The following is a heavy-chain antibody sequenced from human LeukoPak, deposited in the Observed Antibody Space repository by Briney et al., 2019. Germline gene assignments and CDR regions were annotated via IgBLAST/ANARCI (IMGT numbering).Heavy chain of an antibody. CDR2: ISGSGGYT. Sequence: GGSLRLSCAASKFTFSTFSMSWVRQAPGKGLEWVSSISGSGGYTYYADSVKGRFTISRDNAKNLLYLQMNSLRAEDTAVYYCARSGGSYSAFDYWGQGTLVTVSS. CDR3: ARSGGSYSAFDY. CDR1: KFTFSTFS. D-gene: IGHD1-26*01. V-gene: IGHV3-23*01. J-gene: IGHJ4*02.